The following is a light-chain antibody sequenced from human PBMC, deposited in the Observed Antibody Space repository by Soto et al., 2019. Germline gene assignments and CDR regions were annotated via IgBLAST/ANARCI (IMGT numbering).Light chain of an antibody. CDR3: SSYAATFL. J-gene: IGLJ2*01. V-gene: IGLV2-8*01. Sequence: QSALTQPPSASGSLGQSVTISCTATSSDVGAYDYVSWYQQRPGKAPKVIIYEVSKRPSGVPDRFSGSKSGNTASLTVSGLQAEDEADYYCSSYAATFLFGGGTKLTVL. CDR2: EVS. CDR1: SSDVGAYDY.